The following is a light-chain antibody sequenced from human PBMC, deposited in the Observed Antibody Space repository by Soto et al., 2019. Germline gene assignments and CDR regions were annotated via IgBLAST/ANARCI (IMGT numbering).Light chain of an antibody. CDR2: LNSDGSH. J-gene: IGLJ2*01. CDR3: QTWGTGGV. Sequence: QPVLTHSPSASASLGASVKRTCTLSRGHSSYAIAWHQQQPEKGPRYLMKLNSDGSHSKGDGIPDRFSTSSSGAERYLTISSLQSEDEADYYCQTWGTGGVFGGGTKLTVL. V-gene: IGLV4-69*01. CDR1: RGHSSYA.